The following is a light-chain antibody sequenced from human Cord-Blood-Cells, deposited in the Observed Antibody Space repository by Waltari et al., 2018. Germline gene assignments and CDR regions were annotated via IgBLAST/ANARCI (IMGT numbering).Light chain of an antibody. CDR3: QQSDSTPWT. CDR2: AAS. CDR1: QSISSY. Sequence: DIQMTQSPSSLSASVGDRVTITCRASQSISSYLNWYQQKPGKAPKLLIYAASSLQSGVPSRFSGSGSGTDFTRTSSRLQPEDVATYYCQQSDSTPWTFGQGTKVEIK. V-gene: IGKV1-39*01. J-gene: IGKJ1*01.